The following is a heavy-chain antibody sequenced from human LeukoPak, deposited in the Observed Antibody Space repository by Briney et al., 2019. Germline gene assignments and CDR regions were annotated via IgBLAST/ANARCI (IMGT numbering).Heavy chain of an antibody. CDR1: GFNFKYYA. D-gene: IGHD4/OR15-4a*01. J-gene: IGHJ2*01. CDR3: AKGQDANYLPLDL. CDR2: ISGSGDYT. Sequence: PGGSLRLSCAASGFNFKYYAMTWGPQAPGKGLEGGSSISGSGDYTYYADSVKGRFTISRDNSKDTLYLQVNSLRAEDMAVFYCAKGQDANYLPLDLWGRGTLVTVSP. V-gene: IGHV3-23*01.